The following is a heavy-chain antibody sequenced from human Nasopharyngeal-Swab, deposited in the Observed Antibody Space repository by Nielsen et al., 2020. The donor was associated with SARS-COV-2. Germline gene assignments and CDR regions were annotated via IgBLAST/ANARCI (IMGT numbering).Heavy chain of an antibody. CDR1: GFTFSDYY. V-gene: IGHV3-11*05. Sequence: GESLKISCAASGFTFSDYYMSWIRQAPGKGLEWVSYISSSSSYTNYADSVKGRFTISRDNAKNSLYLQMNSLRAEDTAVYCCARGTATGWFDPWGQGTLVTVSS. J-gene: IGHJ5*02. D-gene: IGHD4-17*01. CDR2: ISSSSSYT. CDR3: ARGTATGWFDP.